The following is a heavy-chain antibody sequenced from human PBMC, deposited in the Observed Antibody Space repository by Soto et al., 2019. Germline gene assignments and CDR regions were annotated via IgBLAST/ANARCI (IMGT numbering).Heavy chain of an antibody. CDR2: LSGSGGST. Sequence: PGGSLRLSCAASGFTFSSYAMSWVRQAPGKGLEWVSALSGSGGSTYHADSVKGRFTISRDNFKNTLYLQMNSLRAEDTAVYYCAKDENGYSYGYLFDYWGQGTLVTVSS. D-gene: IGHD5-18*01. V-gene: IGHV3-23*01. CDR1: GFTFSSYA. J-gene: IGHJ4*02. CDR3: AKDENGYSYGYLFDY.